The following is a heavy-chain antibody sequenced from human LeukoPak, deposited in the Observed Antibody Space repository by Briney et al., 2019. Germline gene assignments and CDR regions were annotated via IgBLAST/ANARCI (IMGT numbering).Heavy chain of an antibody. CDR2: IWYDGINK. J-gene: IGHJ3*02. V-gene: IGHV3-33*01. CDR1: GFTFRTFG. Sequence: GGSLRLSCAASGFTFRTFGMHWVRRAPGKGLEWVAIIWYDGINKYCADSVKGRFTISRDNSKNTLYLQMNSLRAEDTAVYYCARDYYDSSGQLHAGAHAFDIWGQGTMVTVSS. D-gene: IGHD3-22*01. CDR3: ARDYYDSSGQLHAGAHAFDI.